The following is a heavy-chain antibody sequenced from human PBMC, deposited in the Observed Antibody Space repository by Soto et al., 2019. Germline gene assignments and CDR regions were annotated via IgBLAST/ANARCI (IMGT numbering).Heavy chain of an antibody. CDR3: ARQRGVGAPYYYYGMDV. J-gene: IGHJ6*02. CDR2: ISYSGIS. Sequence: SETLSLTCTVSGGSISSYYWSWIRQPPGKGLEWIGYISYSGISNYNPSLKSRVTISVDTSKNQFSLKLNSVTAADTAVYYCARQRGVGAPYYYYGMDVWGQGTTVTVSS. V-gene: IGHV4-59*08. D-gene: IGHD1-26*01. CDR1: GGSISSYY.